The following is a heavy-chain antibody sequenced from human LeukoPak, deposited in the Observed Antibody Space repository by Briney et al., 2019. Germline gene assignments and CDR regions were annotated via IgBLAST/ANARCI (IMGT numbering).Heavy chain of an antibody. D-gene: IGHD5-12*01. CDR2: ISGSDATT. Sequence: ISGSDATTYYADSVKGRFTISRDSSKNTVFLQMNNLRADDTAVYFCAKENWLRFDSWGQGTRVTVSS. CDR3: AKENWLRFDS. V-gene: IGHV3-23*01. J-gene: IGHJ4*02.